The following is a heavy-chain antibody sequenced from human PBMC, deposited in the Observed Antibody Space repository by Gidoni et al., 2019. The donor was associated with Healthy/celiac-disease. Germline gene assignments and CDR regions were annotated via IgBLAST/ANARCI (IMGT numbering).Heavy chain of an antibody. Sequence: QVQLVASGGGVVQPGRSLRLSCAASGFPFSSYGMHWVRQAPGKGLGWVAVIWYDGSNKYYADSVKGRFTISRDNSKNTLYLQMNSLRAEDTAVYYCARDIAYCGGDCYSGMDYWGQGTLVTVSS. CDR3: ARDIAYCGGDCYSGMDY. V-gene: IGHV3-33*01. J-gene: IGHJ4*02. CDR2: IWYDGSNK. CDR1: GFPFSSYG. D-gene: IGHD2-21*02.